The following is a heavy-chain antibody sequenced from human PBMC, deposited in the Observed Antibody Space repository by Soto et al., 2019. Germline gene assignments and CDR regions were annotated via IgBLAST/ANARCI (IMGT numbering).Heavy chain of an antibody. Sequence: SVKVSCKASVGTFSSYAISWVRQAPGQGLEWMGGIIPIFGTANYAQKFQGRVTITADESTSTAYMELSSLRSEDTAVYYCARDVTTVVSFDYWGQGTLVTVSS. CDR2: IIPIFGTA. CDR1: VGTFSSYA. J-gene: IGHJ4*02. D-gene: IGHD4-17*01. CDR3: ARDVTTVVSFDY. V-gene: IGHV1-69*01.